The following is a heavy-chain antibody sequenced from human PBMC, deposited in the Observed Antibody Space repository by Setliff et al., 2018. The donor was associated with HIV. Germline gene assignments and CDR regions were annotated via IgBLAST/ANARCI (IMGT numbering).Heavy chain of an antibody. J-gene: IGHJ4*02. D-gene: IGHD3-22*01. CDR2: INPNTGDT. V-gene: IGHV1-2*06. Sequence: ASVKVSCKASGYTFTGYFIHWVRQAPGQGLEWMGRINPNTGDTNYAQKFQGRVTMTTDESTSTAYMELSSLRSEDTAVYYCAREDYYDSYWGQGTLVTVSS. CDR3: AREDYYDSY. CDR1: GYTFTGYF.